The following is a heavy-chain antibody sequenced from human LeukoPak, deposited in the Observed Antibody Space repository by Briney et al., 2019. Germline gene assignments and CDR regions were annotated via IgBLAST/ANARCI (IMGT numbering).Heavy chain of an antibody. D-gene: IGHD2-2*01. CDR1: GYRFTSFL. CDR2: IFPGDSDT. J-gene: IGHJ4*02. Sequence: GESLKISRKGSGYRFTSFLIRWVPPIPGKGPELMGIIFPGDSDTRYSPSFQGQVTISADKSISTAYLQWSSLKASDTAMYYCARVAVQDIVVVPAAMDYWGQGTLVTVSS. V-gene: IGHV5-51*01. CDR3: ARVAVQDIVVVPAAMDY.